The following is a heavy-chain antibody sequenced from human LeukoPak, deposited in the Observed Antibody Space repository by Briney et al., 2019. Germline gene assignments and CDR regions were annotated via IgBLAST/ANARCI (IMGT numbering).Heavy chain of an antibody. CDR2: IYYSGST. J-gene: IGHJ6*02. CDR1: GGSISNSGHD. Sequence: PSETLSLTCTVSGGSISNSGHDWGWIRQPPGKGLEWIGSIYYSGSTYYSPSLKSRVTISVDTSKNQFSLKLSFVTAADTAVYYCARDLGRGSMDVWGLGTTVTVSS. D-gene: IGHD1-26*01. V-gene: IGHV4-39*07. CDR3: ARDLGRGSMDV.